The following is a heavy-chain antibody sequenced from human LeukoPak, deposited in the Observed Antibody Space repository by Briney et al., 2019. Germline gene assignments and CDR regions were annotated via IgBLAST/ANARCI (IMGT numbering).Heavy chain of an antibody. D-gene: IGHD3-10*01. Sequence: GESLKISCKSSGYSFTNYLIGWVRQIPGKGVEWMGIVYPGDSDTRYSPSFQGQVTISTDKSISTAYLQWATLKASDTAIYYCARQPVGEQSDYWGQGTLVTVSS. V-gene: IGHV5-51*01. J-gene: IGHJ4*02. CDR3: ARQPVGEQSDY. CDR2: VYPGDSDT. CDR1: GYSFTNYL.